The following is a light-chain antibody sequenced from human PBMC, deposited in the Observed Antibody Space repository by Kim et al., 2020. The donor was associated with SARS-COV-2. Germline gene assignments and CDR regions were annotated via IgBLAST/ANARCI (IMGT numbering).Light chain of an antibody. Sequence: EVVLTQSPATLSLSPGERATLSCRASQSFSSFLAWYQQKPGQPPRLLIYDASNRATGIPARFSGSGSGTDFTLTISSLEPEDFAIYYCQQRSNWPPITFGQGTRLEIK. CDR2: DAS. V-gene: IGKV3-11*01. CDR1: QSFSSF. CDR3: QQRSNWPPIT. J-gene: IGKJ5*01.